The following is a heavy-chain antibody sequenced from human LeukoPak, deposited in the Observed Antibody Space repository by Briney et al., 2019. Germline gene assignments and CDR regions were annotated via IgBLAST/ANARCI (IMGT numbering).Heavy chain of an antibody. V-gene: IGHV4-59*08. CDR2: IYYSGST. Sequence: PSETLSLTCTVSGGSISSYYWSWIRQPPGKGLEGMGYIYYSGSTNYNPSLKSRVTISVDTSKNQFSLKLSSVTAADTAVYYCARGSSGWYWRWFDPWGQGTLVTVSS. D-gene: IGHD6-19*01. J-gene: IGHJ5*02. CDR3: ARGSSGWYWRWFDP. CDR1: GGSISSYY.